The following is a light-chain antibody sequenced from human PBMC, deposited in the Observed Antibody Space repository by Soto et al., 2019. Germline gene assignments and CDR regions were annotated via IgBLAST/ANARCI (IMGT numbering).Light chain of an antibody. Sequence: DIQMPQSPSSSSAFVGDRVTITCRASQTISNWLAWYQQRPGKAPQLLISDASRLESGVPSRFSGSGSGTDFTLTISSLQPEDFATYYCQQKFTFGGGTKVDIK. V-gene: IGKV1-5*01. J-gene: IGKJ4*01. CDR1: QTISNW. CDR2: DAS. CDR3: QQKFT.